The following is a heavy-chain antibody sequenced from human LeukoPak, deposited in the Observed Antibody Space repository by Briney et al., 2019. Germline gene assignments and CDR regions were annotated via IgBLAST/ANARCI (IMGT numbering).Heavy chain of an antibody. CDR2: MNTTGSN. Sequence: PSQTLSLTCTVSGDSISIGSYYWRWIRQPAGKGLEWIGHMNTTGSNKYNPSLKSRVTISVDRTNHQFSLKLSSVTAADTAVYYCARDWDYWGQGTLVAVSS. V-gene: IGHV4-61*09. CDR3: ARDWDY. CDR1: GDSISIGSYY. J-gene: IGHJ4*02.